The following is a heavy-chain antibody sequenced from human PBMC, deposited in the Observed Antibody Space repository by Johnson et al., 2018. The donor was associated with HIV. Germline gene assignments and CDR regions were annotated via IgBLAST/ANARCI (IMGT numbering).Heavy chain of an antibody. V-gene: IGHV3-7*01. D-gene: IGHD5-18*01. J-gene: IGHJ3*01. CDR2: IKQDGNKK. CDR1: GFSFSNYW. Sequence: VHLVESGGGLAQPGGSLKVSCAASGFSFSNYWMSWVLQAPGKGLEWVANIKQDGNKKYYVDSVRGRFTISRDNAENSLILQMNSLRAEDTAVYYCARPYSEYIYAAFSLWGQGTMVTVSS. CDR3: ARPYSEYIYAAFSL.